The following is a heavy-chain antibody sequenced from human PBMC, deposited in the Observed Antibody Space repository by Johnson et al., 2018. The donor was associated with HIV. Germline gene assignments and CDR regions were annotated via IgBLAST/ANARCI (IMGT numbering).Heavy chain of an antibody. CDR2: IRSKANSYAT. J-gene: IGHJ3*02. D-gene: IGHD5-18*01. CDR1: GFTFSGSA. Sequence: MQLVESGGGVVQPGGSLKLSCAASGFTFSGSAMHWVRQASGKGLEWVGRIRSKANSYATAYAASVKGRFTISRDDSKNTAYLQMNSLKTEDTAVYYCTRHSSLGYPRAFDIWGQGTMVTVSS. CDR3: TRHSSLGYPRAFDI. V-gene: IGHV3-73*01.